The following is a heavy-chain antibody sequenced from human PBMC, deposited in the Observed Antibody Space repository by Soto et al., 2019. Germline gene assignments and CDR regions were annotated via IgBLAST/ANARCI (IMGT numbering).Heavy chain of an antibody. CDR2: ISASGDDT. D-gene: IGHD3-10*01. CDR1: GLTFSSYA. J-gene: IGHJ6*02. Sequence: EVQLLESGGGLVQPGGSLRLSCAGSGLTFSSYALRGVRQAPGRGLEWVSGISASGDDTYYADSVGGRFTVSRDNSKDTLFLQMNSLRAEDTAIYYCAKVRGSIGYYYYGMDVWGQGTTVTVSS. V-gene: IGHV3-23*01. CDR3: AKVRGSIGYYYYGMDV.